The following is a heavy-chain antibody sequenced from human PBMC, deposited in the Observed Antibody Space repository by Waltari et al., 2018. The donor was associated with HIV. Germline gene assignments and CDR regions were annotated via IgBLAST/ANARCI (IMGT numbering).Heavy chain of an antibody. CDR1: GGSISSNNYY. V-gene: IGHV4-39*01. CDR3: ARLVSMVRGVPEYFDY. J-gene: IGHJ4*02. Sequence: QLQMQESGPRLMKPSETLSLTCTVSGGSISSNNYYWAWIRQPPGKGLEWVGSMYYRGSAYYNPSLRSRVTISVDTSKTQFSLKLSSVTATDTAVYYCARLVSMVRGVPEYFDYWGQGTLVTVSS. CDR2: MYYRGSA. D-gene: IGHD3-10*01.